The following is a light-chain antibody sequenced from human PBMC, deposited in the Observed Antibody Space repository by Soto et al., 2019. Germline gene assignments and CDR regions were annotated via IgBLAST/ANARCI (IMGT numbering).Light chain of an antibody. CDR3: QQSGRP. CDR1: QSLTSDY. V-gene: IGKV3-20*01. Sequence: EIVLTQSLATLSLFPGERATLSCRASQSLTSDYLAWYQQKPGQTPRLLIHGASSRATGIPDRFSGSGSGTDFTLTISRLEPEDSAVYYCQQSGRPFGQGTKVDIK. CDR2: GAS. J-gene: IGKJ1*01.